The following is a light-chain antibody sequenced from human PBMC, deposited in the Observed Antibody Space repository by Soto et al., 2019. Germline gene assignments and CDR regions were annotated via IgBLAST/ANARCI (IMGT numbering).Light chain of an antibody. Sequence: QSALTQPRSVSGSPGQSATISCTGTSSDVGGYNYVSWYQQHPGKAPKLMIYDVSKRPSGVPDRFSGSKSGNTASLTISGLQAEDEADYYCCSYAGSYTLGWVFGGGTKLTVL. CDR1: SSDVGGYNY. CDR2: DVS. J-gene: IGLJ3*02. V-gene: IGLV2-11*01. CDR3: CSYAGSYTLGWV.